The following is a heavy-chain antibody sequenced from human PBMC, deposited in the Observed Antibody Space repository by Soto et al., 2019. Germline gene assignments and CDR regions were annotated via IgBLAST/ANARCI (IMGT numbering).Heavy chain of an antibody. CDR1: GFTFSSYS. V-gene: IGHV3-21*04. Sequence: GGSLRLSCAASGFTFSSYSMNWVRQAPGKGLEWVSSISSSSSYIYYADSVKGRFTISRDNSKNTLYLQMNSLRAEDTAVYYCAKETGEYSIVVVPAVTGGNWFDPWGQGTLVTVSS. D-gene: IGHD2-2*01. CDR3: AKETGEYSIVVVPAVTGGNWFDP. CDR2: ISSSSSYI. J-gene: IGHJ5*02.